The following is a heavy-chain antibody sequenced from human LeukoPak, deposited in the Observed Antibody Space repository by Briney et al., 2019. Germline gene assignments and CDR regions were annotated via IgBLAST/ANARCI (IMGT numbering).Heavy chain of an antibody. J-gene: IGHJ5*02. D-gene: IGHD3-22*01. V-gene: IGHV3-30*03. CDR1: GFTFSSYG. Sequence: GGSLRLSCAASGFTFSSYGMHWVRQAPGKGLEWVAVISYDGSNKYYANSVKGRFTISRDNSKNTLYLQMNSLRAEDTAVYYCARDLGQYYDTSDNWFDPWGQGTLVTVSS. CDR2: ISYDGSNK. CDR3: ARDLGQYYDTSDNWFDP.